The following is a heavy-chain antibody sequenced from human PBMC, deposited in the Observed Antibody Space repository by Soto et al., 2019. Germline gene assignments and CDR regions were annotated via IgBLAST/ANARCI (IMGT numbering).Heavy chain of an antibody. V-gene: IGHV4-4*02. J-gene: IGHJ3*02. CDR3: ARVPGVVVSADDAFDI. D-gene: IGHD2-21*02. Sequence: QVQLQESGPGLVKPSGTLSLTCAVSGGSVSSSNWWSWVRQSPGKGLEWMGEIYHSGSAHYNPSLKSRATISLDKSKPQFSLRLTSVTAADTAVYYCARVPGVVVSADDAFDIWGPGTRVIVSS. CDR1: GGSVSSSNW. CDR2: IYHSGSA.